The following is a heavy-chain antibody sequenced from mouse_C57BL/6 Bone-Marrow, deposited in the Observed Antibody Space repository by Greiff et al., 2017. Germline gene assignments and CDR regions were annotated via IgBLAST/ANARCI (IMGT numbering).Heavy chain of an antibody. CDR3: ARHEEGGGYYVYAMDY. CDR2: FYPGSGSI. Sequence: QVQLQQSGAELVKPGASVKLSCKASGYTFTEYTIHWVKQRSGQGLEWIGWFYPGSGSIKYNEKFKDKATLTADKSSSTVYMELSRLTSEDSAVYFWARHEEGGGYYVYAMDYWGQGTSVTVSA. V-gene: IGHV1-62-2*01. D-gene: IGHD2-3*01. J-gene: IGHJ4*01. CDR1: GYTFTEYT.